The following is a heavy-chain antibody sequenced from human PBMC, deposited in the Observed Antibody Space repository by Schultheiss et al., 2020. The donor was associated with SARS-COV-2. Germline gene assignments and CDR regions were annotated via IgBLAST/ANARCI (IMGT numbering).Heavy chain of an antibody. J-gene: IGHJ4*02. CDR3: ARHNYDFWSGYYHSVIDY. V-gene: IGHV4-39*01. D-gene: IGHD3-3*01. Sequence: SQTLSLTCAVYGGSFSGYYWAWIRQPPGKGLEWIGSIYYSGSTYYNPSLKSRVTISVDTSKNQFSLKLSSVTAADTAVYYCARHNYDFWSGYYHSVIDYWGQGTLVTVSS. CDR1: GGSFSGYY. CDR2: IYYSGST.